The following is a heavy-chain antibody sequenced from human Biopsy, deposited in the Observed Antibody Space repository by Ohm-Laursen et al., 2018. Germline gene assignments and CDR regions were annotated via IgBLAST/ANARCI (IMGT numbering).Heavy chain of an antibody. V-gene: IGHV1-69*06. CDR3: ASDLLGREGYCGGRNCQIAY. CDR1: GGTLSNYA. D-gene: IGHD2-15*01. J-gene: IGHJ4*02. CDR2: IIPIFDTA. Sequence: EASVKVSCKTSGGTLSNYAINWVRQAPGQGLEWMGGIIPIFDTANYAQKFPDRVTITADKSTFTAYMELSSLRSEDTAVYYCASDLLGREGYCGGRNCQIAYWGQGTLVTVSS.